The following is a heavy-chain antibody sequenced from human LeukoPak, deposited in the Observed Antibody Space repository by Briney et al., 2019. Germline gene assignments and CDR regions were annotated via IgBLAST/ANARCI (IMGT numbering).Heavy chain of an antibody. Sequence: GGSLRLSCAASGFTFSNYAMSWVRQAPGKGLEWVSTIYSSGGTTYYADSVKGRFTVSRDNSKSTLYVQMNSLRAEDTAVYYCAKGYCSSTSCPSAYWGQGTLVTVSS. V-gene: IGHV3-23*01. D-gene: IGHD2-2*01. CDR1: GFTFSNYA. CDR3: AKGYCSSTSCPSAY. CDR2: IYSSGGTT. J-gene: IGHJ4*02.